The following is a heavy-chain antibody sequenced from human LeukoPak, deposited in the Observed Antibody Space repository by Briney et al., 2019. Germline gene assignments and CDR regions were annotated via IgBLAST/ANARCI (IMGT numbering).Heavy chain of an antibody. J-gene: IGHJ5*01. Sequence: GGSLRLSCAASGFTFSNYWMNWLRQAPGKGLEWVANIKQDGSEKYYVDSVKGRFTISRDNAKNSLYLQMNSLRAEDAGVYYCAKEGAYPIITYDSWGQGTLVTVSS. CDR2: IKQDGSEK. CDR1: GFTFSNYW. V-gene: IGHV3-7*01. CDR3: AKEGAYPIITYDS. D-gene: IGHD1-14*01.